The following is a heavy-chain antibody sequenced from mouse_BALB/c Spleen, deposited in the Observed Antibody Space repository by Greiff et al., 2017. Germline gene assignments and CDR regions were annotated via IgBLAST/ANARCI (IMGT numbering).Heavy chain of an antibody. D-gene: IGHD2-3*01. CDR2: INPSSGYT. CDR3: ARLLRGAMDY. CDR1: GYTFTSYT. V-gene: IGHV1-4*02. J-gene: IGHJ4*01. Sequence: VQLQQSAAELARPGASVKMSCKASGYTFTSYTMHWVKQRPGQGLEWIGYINPSSGYTEYNQKFKDKTTLTADKSSSTAYMQLSSLTSEDSAVYYCARLLRGAMDYWGQGTSVTVSS.